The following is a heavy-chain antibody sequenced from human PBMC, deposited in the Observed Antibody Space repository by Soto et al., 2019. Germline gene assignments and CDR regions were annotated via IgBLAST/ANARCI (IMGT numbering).Heavy chain of an antibody. Sequence: SETLSLTCTVSGGSISSSSYXWGWIRQPPGKGLEWIGSIYYSGSTYYNPSLKSRVTISVDTSKNQFSLKLSSVTAADTAVYYCARHQSHSSSYVDPWGQGTLVTVSS. CDR1: GGSISSSSYX. CDR2: IYYSGST. CDR3: ARHQSHSSSYVDP. D-gene: IGHD6-13*01. V-gene: IGHV4-39*01. J-gene: IGHJ5*02.